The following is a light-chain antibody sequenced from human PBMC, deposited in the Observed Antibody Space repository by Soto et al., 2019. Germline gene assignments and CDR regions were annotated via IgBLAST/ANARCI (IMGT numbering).Light chain of an antibody. Sequence: QAVVTQPPSVSVAPGQRVTISCTESSSNIGAGYDVHWYQQLPGTPPKLLIYGNSNRPSGVPDRFSGSKSGTSASLAIIGLQAEDEADYYCQSYDSSLSGWVFGGGTKLTVL. J-gene: IGLJ3*02. CDR1: SSNIGAGYD. V-gene: IGLV1-40*01. CDR2: GNS. CDR3: QSYDSSLSGWV.